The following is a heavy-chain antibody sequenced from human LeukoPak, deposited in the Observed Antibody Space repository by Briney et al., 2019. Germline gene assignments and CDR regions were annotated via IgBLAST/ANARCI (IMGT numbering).Heavy chain of an antibody. Sequence: SGGSLRLSCAASGFTFSSYGMHWLRQAPGKGLEWVAVISYDGSNKYYADSVKGRFTISRDNSKNTLYLQMNSLRAEDTAVYYCAKSITTYRYYFDYWGQGTLVTVSS. V-gene: IGHV3-30*18. CDR1: GFTFSSYG. J-gene: IGHJ4*02. CDR3: AKSITTYRYYFDY. D-gene: IGHD1-20*01. CDR2: ISYDGSNK.